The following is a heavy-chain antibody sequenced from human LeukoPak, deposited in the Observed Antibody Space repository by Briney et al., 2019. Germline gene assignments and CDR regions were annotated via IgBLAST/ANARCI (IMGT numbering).Heavy chain of an antibody. J-gene: IGHJ5*02. Sequence: GGSLRLSCAASGFTFSRFWMNWVRQAPGRGLEWVANIDQSGGRNNYVDSVKGRFTISRDNAKNSLSLQMTSLRAEDTAVYYCATGGSGSSWGQGTLVIVSS. V-gene: IGHV3-7*04. CDR1: GFTFSRFW. CDR2: IDQSGGRN. CDR3: ATGGSGSS. D-gene: IGHD3-10*01.